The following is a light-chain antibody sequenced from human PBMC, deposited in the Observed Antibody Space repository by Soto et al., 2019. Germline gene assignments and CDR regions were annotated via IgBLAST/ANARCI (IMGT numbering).Light chain of an antibody. V-gene: IGKV3-15*01. J-gene: IGKJ5*01. Sequence: EIVMTQSPATLSVSQGERATLSCRASQSVSSSLAWYQQKPGQAPRLLIYDASTRATGIPTRFSGSGSGTEFTLTISSLQSEDFAVYYCQQYNNWPPITFGQGTLLEIK. CDR3: QQYNNWPPIT. CDR1: QSVSSS. CDR2: DAS.